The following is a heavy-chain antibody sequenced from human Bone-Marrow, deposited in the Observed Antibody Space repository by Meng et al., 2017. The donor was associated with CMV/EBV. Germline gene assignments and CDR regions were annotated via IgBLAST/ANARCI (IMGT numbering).Heavy chain of an antibody. J-gene: IGHJ3*02. Sequence: AETLSLTFAVYGGSFRGYYWSWIRQPPGKGLEWIGEINHSGSTNYNPSLKRRVTISVDTSKNQFSLKLSSVTAADTDVYYCARDYRVVSGYYDGFNIWGQGKMVTVSS. V-gene: IGHV4-34*01. CDR1: GGSFRGYY. CDR2: INHSGST. CDR3: ARDYRVVSGYYDGFNI. D-gene: IGHD3-22*01.